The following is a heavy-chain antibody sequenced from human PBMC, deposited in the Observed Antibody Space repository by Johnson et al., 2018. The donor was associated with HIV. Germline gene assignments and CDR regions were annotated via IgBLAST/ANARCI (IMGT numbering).Heavy chain of an antibody. CDR2: ISYDGSNK. Sequence: QVQLVESGGGVVQPGRSLRLSCAASGFTFSSYAMHWVRQAPGKGLEWVAVISYDGSNKYYADSVKGRFTISRDNSKNTLYLQMNSLRAEDTAVYYCAREGRQQGVNAFDIWGQGTMVTVSS. CDR1: GFTFSSYA. J-gene: IGHJ3*02. D-gene: IGHD6-13*01. CDR3: AREGRQQGVNAFDI. V-gene: IGHV3-30-3*01.